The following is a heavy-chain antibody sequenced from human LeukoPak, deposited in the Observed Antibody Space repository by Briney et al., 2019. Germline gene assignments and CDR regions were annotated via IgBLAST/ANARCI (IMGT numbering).Heavy chain of an antibody. D-gene: IGHD5-18*01. Sequence: PGGSLRLSCAASGLIVSSSYMSWVRQAPGKGLEWFSLIYSDGTTYYADSVKGRFTISRDNSKNTMYLQMNSLRAEDTAVYYCARDLDSYGSYWGQGTLVTVSS. CDR2: IYSDGTT. J-gene: IGHJ4*02. CDR1: GLIVSSSY. V-gene: IGHV3-53*01. CDR3: ARDLDSYGSY.